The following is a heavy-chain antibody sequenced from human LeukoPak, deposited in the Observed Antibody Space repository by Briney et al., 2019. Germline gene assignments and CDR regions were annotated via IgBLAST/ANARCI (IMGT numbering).Heavy chain of an antibody. V-gene: IGHV4-30-4*01. J-gene: IGHJ4*02. CDR1: GGSISSGNFY. D-gene: IGHD2-15*01. CDR3: ARAVGYCSGGSCYSPSPLDY. Sequence: SETLSLTCTVSGGSISSGNFYWSWIRQPPGRGLEWIGYIYYSGSTYYNPSLRSRVTISLDTSKNQFSLKLTSLTAADTAGYYCARAVGYCSGGSCYSPSPLDYWGQGTLVTVSS. CDR2: IYYSGST.